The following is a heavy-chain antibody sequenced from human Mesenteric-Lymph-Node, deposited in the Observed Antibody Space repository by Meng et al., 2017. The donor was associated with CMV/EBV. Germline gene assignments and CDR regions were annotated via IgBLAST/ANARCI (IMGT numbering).Heavy chain of an antibody. CDR2: ISTYSSFI. J-gene: IGHJ6*02. CDR3: ARDFSGPLPSYGMDV. CDR1: GFTFSSYA. Sequence: GESLKISCAASGFTFSSYAMSWVRQAPGKGLEWLAHISTYSSFIYYADSVKGRFTISRDNAQKSLFLQMDSLRAEDTAIYYCARDFSGPLPSYGMDVWGQGTTVTVSS. V-gene: IGHV3-21*05. D-gene: IGHD3-10*01.